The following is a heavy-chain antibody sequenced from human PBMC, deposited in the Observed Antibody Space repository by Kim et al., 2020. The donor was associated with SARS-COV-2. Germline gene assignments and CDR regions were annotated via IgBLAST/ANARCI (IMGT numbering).Heavy chain of an antibody. D-gene: IGHD3-9*01. J-gene: IGHJ6*01. Sequence: GGSLRLSCAASGFTFDDYAMHWVRQAPGKGLEWVSGISWNSGSIGYADSVKGRFTISRDNAKNSLYLQMNSLRAEDTALYYCAKDTALLLTGYQYYYYYG. V-gene: IGHV3-9*01. CDR3: AKDTALLLTGYQYYYYYG. CDR2: ISWNSGSI. CDR1: GFTFDDYA.